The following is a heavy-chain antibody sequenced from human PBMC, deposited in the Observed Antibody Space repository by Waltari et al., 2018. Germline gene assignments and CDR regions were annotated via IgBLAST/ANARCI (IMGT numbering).Heavy chain of an antibody. Sequence: EVQLVASGGGLVQPGGSLRLSCASSGFPFSSYWMSWVRQAPGKGLEWVANIKQDGSDKYYVDSVKGRFTISRDNAKNSLYLQMNSLRVEDTAIYYCARLNWDVVKAFDYWGQGTLVTVSS. V-gene: IGHV3-7*01. D-gene: IGHD3-22*01. CDR3: ARLNWDVVKAFDY. CDR1: GFPFSSYW. CDR2: IKQDGSDK. J-gene: IGHJ4*02.